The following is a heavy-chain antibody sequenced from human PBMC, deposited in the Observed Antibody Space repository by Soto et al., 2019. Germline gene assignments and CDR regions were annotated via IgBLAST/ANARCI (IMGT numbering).Heavy chain of an antibody. CDR3: ERSKYQLLNYYYFYMDV. J-gene: IGHJ6*03. CDR1: GGSISSGGYY. CDR2: IYYSGST. Sequence: PSETLSLTCTVSGGSISSGGYYWSWIRQHPGKGLEWIGYIYYSGSTYYNPSLKSRVTISVDTSKNQFSLKLSSVTAADTAVYYCERSKYQLLNYYYFYMDVWGKGTTVTVS. D-gene: IGHD2-2*01. V-gene: IGHV4-31*03.